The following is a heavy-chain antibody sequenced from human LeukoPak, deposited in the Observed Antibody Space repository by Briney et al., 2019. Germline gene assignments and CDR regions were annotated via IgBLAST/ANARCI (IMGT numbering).Heavy chain of an antibody. CDR1: GGSISSGGYS. CDR2: INHSGST. CDR3: ARRDGYKFDY. J-gene: IGHJ4*02. D-gene: IGHD5-24*01. Sequence: SETLSLTCAVSGGSISSGGYSWSWIRQPPGKGLEWIGEINHSGSTNYNPSLKSRVTISVDTSKNQFSLKLSSVTAADTAVYYCARRDGYKFDYWGQGTLVTVSS. V-gene: IGHV4-30-2*01.